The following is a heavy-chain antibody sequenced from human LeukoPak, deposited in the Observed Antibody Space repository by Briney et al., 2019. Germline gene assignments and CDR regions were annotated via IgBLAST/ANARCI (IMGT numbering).Heavy chain of an antibody. D-gene: IGHD2-2*02. J-gene: IGHJ4*02. CDR3: GRGSGADIVVVPAAIFDY. CDR1: GGSFSGYY. CDR2: INHSGST. Sequence: PSETLSLTCAVYGGSFSGYYWSWIRQPPGKGLEWIGEINHSGSTNYNPSLKSRVTISVDTSKNQFSLKLSSVTAADTAVYYCGRGSGADIVVVPAAIFDYWAKETLFTVSS. V-gene: IGHV4-34*01.